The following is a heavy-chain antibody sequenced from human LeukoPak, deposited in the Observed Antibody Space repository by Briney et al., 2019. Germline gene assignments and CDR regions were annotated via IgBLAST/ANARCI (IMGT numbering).Heavy chain of an antibody. V-gene: IGHV4-59*04. CDR3: AASITIFGVARTYYFDY. D-gene: IGHD3-3*01. Sequence: SETLSLTCTVSGGSISSYYWSWIRQPPGKGLEWIGYIYHSGSTYYNPSLKSRVTISVDRSKNQFSLKLSSVTAADTAVYYCAASITIFGVARTYYFDYWGQGTLVTVSS. J-gene: IGHJ4*02. CDR2: IYHSGST. CDR1: GGSISSYY.